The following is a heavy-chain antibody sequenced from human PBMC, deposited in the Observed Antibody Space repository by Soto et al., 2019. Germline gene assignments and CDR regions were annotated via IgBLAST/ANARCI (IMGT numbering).Heavy chain of an antibody. Sequence: PGEPLKISCKGSGYSFTSYWINWVSQMPGKGLEWMGTIDPSDSYINYSPSFQGHVTISADKSISTAYLQWSSLKASDTAMYYCASASGLAIFGVVSRNWGQGTLVTVSS. D-gene: IGHD3-3*01. J-gene: IGHJ4*02. V-gene: IGHV5-10-1*01. CDR1: GYSFTSYW. CDR3: ASASGLAIFGVVSRN. CDR2: IDPSDSYI.